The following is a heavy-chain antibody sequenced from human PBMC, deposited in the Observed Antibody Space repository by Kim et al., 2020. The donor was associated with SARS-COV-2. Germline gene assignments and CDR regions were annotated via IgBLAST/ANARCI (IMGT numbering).Heavy chain of an antibody. CDR1: GFPFSTYW. V-gene: IGHV3-74*01. Sequence: GGSLRLSCAASGFPFSTYWMHWVRQPSGKGLVWVSGINSDGYNPYYADSVKGRFTISRDNIRNTLYLQMNSLREEDTAVYYCVRYDTLEASEDYWGQGTLVTVSS. J-gene: IGHJ4*02. CDR2: INSDGYNP. CDR3: VRYDTLEASEDY. D-gene: IGHD3-22*01.